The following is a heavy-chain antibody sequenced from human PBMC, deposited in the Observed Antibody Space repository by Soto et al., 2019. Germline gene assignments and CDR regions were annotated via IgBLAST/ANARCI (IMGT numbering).Heavy chain of an antibody. CDR1: GYSFTSYW. Sequence: GESLKISCKGSGYSFTSYWIGWVRQMPGKGLEWMGIIYPGDSDTRYSPSFQGQVTISADKSISTAYLQWSSLKASDTAMYYWARHVGFCSSTGCYGEGYYYYGMAVWGKGTTVTVS. V-gene: IGHV5-51*01. J-gene: IGHJ6*04. CDR2: IYPGDSDT. CDR3: ARHVGFCSSTGCYGEGYYYYGMAV. D-gene: IGHD2-2*01.